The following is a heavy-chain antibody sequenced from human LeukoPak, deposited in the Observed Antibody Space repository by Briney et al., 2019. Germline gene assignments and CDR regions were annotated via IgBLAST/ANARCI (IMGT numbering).Heavy chain of an antibody. Sequence: SETLSLTRTVSGGSISSYYWSWIRPPAGKGLEWSGYIYTSGRTNYNPSLKSRVTISVDTSKNQFSLKLSSVTAADTAVYYCARLYSSSWTYYYYDMDVWGKGTTVTVSS. V-gene: IGHV4-4*09. D-gene: IGHD6-13*01. J-gene: IGHJ6*03. CDR2: IYTSGRT. CDR1: GGSISSYY. CDR3: ARLYSSSWTYYYYDMDV.